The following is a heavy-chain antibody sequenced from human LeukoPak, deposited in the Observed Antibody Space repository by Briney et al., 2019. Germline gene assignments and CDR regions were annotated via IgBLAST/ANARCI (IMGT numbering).Heavy chain of an antibody. CDR1: GGTFSSYA. Sequence: GASVKVSCKASGGTFSSYAISWVRQAPGQGLEWMGGIIPIFGTANYAQKFQGRVTMTTDTSTSTAYMELRSLRSDNTAVYYCARDFPYYDFWSGYYPLDYWGQGTLVTVSS. J-gene: IGHJ4*02. V-gene: IGHV1-69*05. CDR3: ARDFPYYDFWSGYYPLDY. D-gene: IGHD3-3*01. CDR2: IIPIFGTA.